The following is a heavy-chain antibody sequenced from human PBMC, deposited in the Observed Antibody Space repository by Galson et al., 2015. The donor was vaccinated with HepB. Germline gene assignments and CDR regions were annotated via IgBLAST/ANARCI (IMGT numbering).Heavy chain of an antibody. CDR3: TTGPEKSWSGDFDY. CDR2: FRSKADGGTT. V-gene: IGHV3-15*01. D-gene: IGHD3-3*01. J-gene: IGHJ4*02. Sequence: SLRLSCAASGFPFTDAWMSWVRQAPGKGLEWVGRFRSKADGGTTDYAAPVKGRFTISRDDSKGMVYLQMNSLKIEDTAVYYCTTGPEKSWSGDFDYWGQGTLVTVSS. CDR1: GFPFTDAW.